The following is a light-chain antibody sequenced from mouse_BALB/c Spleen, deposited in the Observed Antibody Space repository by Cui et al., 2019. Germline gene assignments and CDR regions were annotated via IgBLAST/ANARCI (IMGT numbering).Light chain of an antibody. CDR1: QSIVHSNGNTY. Sequence: DVLMTQTPLSLPVSLGDQASISCRSSQSIVHSNGNTYLEWSLPTPCHSPLLLLSLVSLLFSAFPVHFSGSGSGTDFTLKISRVEAEDLGVYYCFQGSHVPPTFGGGTKLEIK. CDR2: LVS. V-gene: IGKV1-117*01. J-gene: IGKJ1*01. CDR3: FQGSHVPPT.